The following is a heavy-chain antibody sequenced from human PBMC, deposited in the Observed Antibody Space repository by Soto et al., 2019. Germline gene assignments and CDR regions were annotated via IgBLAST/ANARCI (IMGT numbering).Heavy chain of an antibody. CDR1: GGSISSYY. D-gene: IGHD4-4*01. J-gene: IGHJ4*02. CDR3: ARSKGYYFDY. Sequence: SESLSLTCTVSGGSISSYYWSWFRQPPGKGLEWIGYIYYSGSTNYNPSLKSRVTISVDTSKNQFSLKLSSVTAADTAVYYCARSKGYYFDYWGQGTLVTVSS. CDR2: IYYSGST. V-gene: IGHV4-59*01.